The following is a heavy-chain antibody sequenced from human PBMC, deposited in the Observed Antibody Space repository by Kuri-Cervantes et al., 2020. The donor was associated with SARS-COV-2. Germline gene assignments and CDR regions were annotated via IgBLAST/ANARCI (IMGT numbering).Heavy chain of an antibody. Sequence: GESLKISCAASGFTFSSYAMSWVRQAPGKGLEWVSSISGSGSSTYYTDSAKGRFTISRDNSKNTQYLQVDSLRAEDTAVYYCAKSRTGVGDSTDYWGPGTLVTVSS. CDR3: AKSRTGVGDSTDY. J-gene: IGHJ4*02. CDR1: GFTFSSYA. D-gene: IGHD1-26*01. CDR2: ISGSGSST. V-gene: IGHV3-23*01.